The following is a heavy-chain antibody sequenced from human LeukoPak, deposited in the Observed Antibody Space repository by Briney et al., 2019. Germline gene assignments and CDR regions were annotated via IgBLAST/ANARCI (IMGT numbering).Heavy chain of an antibody. V-gene: IGHV3-23*01. D-gene: IGHD6-19*01. J-gene: IGHJ3*02. CDR3: ANHLPNTYSSGWYSDAFDI. Sequence: GGSLRLSCAASGFTFSSYAMSWVRQAPGKGLEWVSAISGSGGSTYYADSVKGRFTISRDNSKNTLYLQMNSLRAEDTAVYYCANHLPNTYSSGWYSDAFDIWGQGTMVTVSS. CDR1: GFTFSSYA. CDR2: ISGSGGST.